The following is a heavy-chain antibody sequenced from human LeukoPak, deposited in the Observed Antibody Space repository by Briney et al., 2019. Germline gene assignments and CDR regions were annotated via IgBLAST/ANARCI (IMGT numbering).Heavy chain of an antibody. CDR3: ARFPTVTTFGY. J-gene: IGHJ4*02. V-gene: IGHV3-74*01. CDR1: GFXFRNYW. D-gene: IGHD4-17*01. Sequence: GGSLRLSCAASGFXFRNYWIRWVRQAPGKGLVWVSSINIDGSDTSYADSVKGRFTISRDNAKNTLYLQMNSLRAEDTAVYYCARFPTVTTFGYWGQGTLVTVSS. CDR2: INIDGSDT.